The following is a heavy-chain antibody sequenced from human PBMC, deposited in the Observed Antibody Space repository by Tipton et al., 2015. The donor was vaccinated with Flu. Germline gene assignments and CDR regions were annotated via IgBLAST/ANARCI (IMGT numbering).Heavy chain of an antibody. Sequence: TLSLTCTVSGGSISSGSYYWSWSRQPAGKGLEWIGRIYTSGSTNYNPPLKSRVTISVDTSKNQFSLKLSSVTAADTAVYYCARGSVAGNSYWGQGTLVTVSS. CDR1: GGSISSGSYY. J-gene: IGHJ4*02. V-gene: IGHV4-61*02. CDR2: IYTSGST. CDR3: ARGSVAGNSY. D-gene: IGHD6-19*01.